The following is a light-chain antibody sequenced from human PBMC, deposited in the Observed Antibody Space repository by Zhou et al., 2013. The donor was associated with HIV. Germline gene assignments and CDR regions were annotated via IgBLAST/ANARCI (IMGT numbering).Light chain of an antibody. CDR3: QQYGTSPWT. V-gene: IGKV3-20*01. CDR1: QSVSSSY. J-gene: IGKJ1*01. Sequence: EIVLTQSPGTLSLSPGERATLSCRASQSVSSSYLAWYQQKPGQAPRLLIYGASSRATGIPDRFSGSGSGTDFSLTISRVGSQDSAVYYCQQYGTSPWTFGQGTKVEIK. CDR2: GAS.